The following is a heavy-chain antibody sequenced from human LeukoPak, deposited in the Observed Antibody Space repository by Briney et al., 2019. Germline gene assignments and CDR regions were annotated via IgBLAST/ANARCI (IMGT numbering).Heavy chain of an antibody. CDR2: ISRNGGTS. J-gene: IGHJ4*02. D-gene: IGHD3-10*01. V-gene: IGHV3-20*04. CDR3: ARGGVDY. Sequence: GGSLRLSCAASGFTFGAYGMSWVRQVPGKGLEWVSGISRNGGTSDYTDSVQGRFTISRDNAKNTLYLQMNSLRAEDTAVYYCARGGVDYWGQGTLVTVSS. CDR1: GFTFGAYG.